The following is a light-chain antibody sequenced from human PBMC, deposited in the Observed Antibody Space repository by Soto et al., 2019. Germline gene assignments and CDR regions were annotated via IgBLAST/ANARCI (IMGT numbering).Light chain of an antibody. J-gene: IGLJ1*01. Sequence: QSVLTQPNSVSGSPGQSISISCTGNHNDIGTYDYVSWYQQHPGRAPRLLIHGVTTRASGISDRFSASKSGLTASLTISGLQPEDEADYYCSAFTSNRIDVFGPGTKVTV. CDR3: SAFTSNRIDV. CDR1: HNDIGTYDY. V-gene: IGLV2-14*03. CDR2: GVT.